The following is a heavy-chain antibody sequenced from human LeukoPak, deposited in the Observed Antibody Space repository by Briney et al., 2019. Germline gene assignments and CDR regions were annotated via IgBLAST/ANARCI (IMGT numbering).Heavy chain of an antibody. D-gene: IGHD3-22*01. V-gene: IGHV3-9*01. CDR3: AAVFLVSYDSSGYYCFDY. CDR1: GFTFDDYA. J-gene: IGHJ4*02. Sequence: QSGGSLRLSCAASGFTFDDYAMHWVRQAPGKGLEWVSGISWNSGNIGYADSVKGRFTISRDNAKKSLYLQMNSLRAEDTAVYYCAAVFLVSYDSSGYYCFDYWGRGTLVTVSS. CDR2: ISWNSGNI.